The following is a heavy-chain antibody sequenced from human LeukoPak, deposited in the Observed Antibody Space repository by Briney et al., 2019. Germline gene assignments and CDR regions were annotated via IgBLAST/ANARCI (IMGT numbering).Heavy chain of an antibody. CDR1: GYTFTVQY. CDR3: ARGGVTAILDY. V-gene: IGHV1-2*02. Sequence: EASVKVSCKASGYTFTVQYMHWVRQAPGQGLEWIGLIKPNSGATSYAQQYQGRVTMTEDTSTDTAYMELSRLRSEDTAVYYCARGGVTAILDYWGQGTLVTVSS. D-gene: IGHD2-21*02. CDR2: IKPNSGAT. J-gene: IGHJ4*02.